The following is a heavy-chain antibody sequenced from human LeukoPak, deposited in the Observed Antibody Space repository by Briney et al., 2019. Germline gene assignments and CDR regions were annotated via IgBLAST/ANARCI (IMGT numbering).Heavy chain of an antibody. D-gene: IGHD5-18*01. CDR1: GFTFRSYG. V-gene: IGHV3-30*02. Sequence: GGSLRLSCAASGFTFRSYGMHWVRQAPGKGLEWVAFIRYDGSNKYYADSVKGRFTISRDNSKSTLYLQMNSLRAEDTAVYHCARRATTERGHSYGLDYWGQGTLVTVSS. CDR3: ARRATTERGHSYGLDY. J-gene: IGHJ4*02. CDR2: IRYDGSNK.